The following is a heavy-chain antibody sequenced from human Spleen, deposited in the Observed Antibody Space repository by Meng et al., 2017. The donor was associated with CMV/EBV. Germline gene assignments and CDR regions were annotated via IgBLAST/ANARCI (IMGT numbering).Heavy chain of an antibody. CDR3: ARDPGLPNGISV. CDR2: IYSDATT. V-gene: IGHV3-53*01. Sequence: GGSLRLSCTASGFFVNNNYMSWVRQAPGKGLEWVSVIYSDATTRYADSVKGRFTISRDNSKNILYLQMNSLRVEDTAVYYCARDPGLPNGISVWGRGTTVTVSS. CDR1: GFFVNNNY. D-gene: IGHD2-21*02. J-gene: IGHJ6*02.